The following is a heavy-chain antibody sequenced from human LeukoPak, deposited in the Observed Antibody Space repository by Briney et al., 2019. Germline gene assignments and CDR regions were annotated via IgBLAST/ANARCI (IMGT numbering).Heavy chain of an antibody. J-gene: IGHJ4*02. CDR2: IYYSGTT. Sequence: SETLSLTCTVSGGSISSYYWSWIRQPPGKGLEWMGYIYYSGTTNYNPSLKSRVTISIDPSKNQFSLKLSSVTAADTAVYYCAAGPLDYWGRGALVTVSS. V-gene: IGHV4-59*08. CDR1: GGSISSYY. D-gene: IGHD1-14*01. CDR3: AAGPLDY.